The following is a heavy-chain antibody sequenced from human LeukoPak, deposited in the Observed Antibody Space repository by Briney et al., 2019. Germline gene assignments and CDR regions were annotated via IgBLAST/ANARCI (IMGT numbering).Heavy chain of an antibody. CDR1: GFTFSSYE. CDR2: NSSSGSTI. D-gene: IGHD3-10*01. CDR3: VRETYGAGNRSFDL. J-gene: IGHJ2*01. V-gene: IGHV3-48*03. Sequence: GGSLRLSCAASGFTFSSYEMNWVRQAPGRGLEWVSYNSSSGSTIYYADSVKGRFTISRDNAKNTLSLHMSSLRAEDAAIYYCVRETYGAGNRSFDLWGRGTLVVVSS.